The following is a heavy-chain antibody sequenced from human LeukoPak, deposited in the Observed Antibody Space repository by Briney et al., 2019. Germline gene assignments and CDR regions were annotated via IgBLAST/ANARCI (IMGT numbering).Heavy chain of an antibody. D-gene: IGHD3-22*01. V-gene: IGHV3-66*01. Sequence: GGSLRLSCAASGFTVSSNYMSWVRQAPGKGLEWVSVIYSGGSTYYADSVKGRFTISRDNSKNTLYLQMNSLRAEDTAVYYCARDGNYYDSSGYMRHDYWGQGTLVTVSS. CDR1: GFTVSSNY. J-gene: IGHJ4*02. CDR2: IYSGGST. CDR3: ARDGNYYDSSGYMRHDY.